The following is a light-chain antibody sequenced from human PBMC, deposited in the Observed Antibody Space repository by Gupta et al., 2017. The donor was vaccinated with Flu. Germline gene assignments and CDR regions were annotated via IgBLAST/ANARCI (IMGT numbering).Light chain of an antibody. CDR2: GNT. J-gene: IGLJ3*02. Sequence: QSVLTQPPSVSGAPGQRVTISCTGTSSNIGAGYNVHWYKQLPGTAPKLLIYGNTNRPSEVPDRFSGSKSGTSASLAITGLQAEDEADYYCQSYDRSLSGWVFGGGTKLTVL. CDR1: SSNIGAGYN. CDR3: QSYDRSLSGWV. V-gene: IGLV1-40*01.